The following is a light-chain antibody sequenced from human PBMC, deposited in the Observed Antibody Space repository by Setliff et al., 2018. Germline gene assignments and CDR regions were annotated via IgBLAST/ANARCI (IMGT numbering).Light chain of an antibody. CDR1: NNDVGAYNY. CDR2: DVS. Sequence: QSVLTQPASVSGSPGQSVTISCTGTNNDVGAYNYVSWYQQHQGKAPKFMIYDVSKRSSGASDRFPGSKSGNTASLTTSGLQAEDEADYYCCSYAGGSTYVFGTGTKVTVL. V-gene: IGLV2-23*02. J-gene: IGLJ1*01. CDR3: CSYAGGSTYV.